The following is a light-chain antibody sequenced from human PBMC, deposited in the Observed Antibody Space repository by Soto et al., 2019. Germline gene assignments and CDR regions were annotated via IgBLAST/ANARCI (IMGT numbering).Light chain of an antibody. CDR2: GNS. CDR3: QSYDSSSPVV. V-gene: IGLV1-40*01. CDR1: SSNIGAGYD. J-gene: IGLJ2*01. Sequence: QSVLTQPPSVSGAPGQRVTISCTGSSSNIGAGYDVHWYQQLPGTAPKLLIYGNSNRPSGVPDRFSGSKSGTSASLAITGLQAKDEADYYCQSYDSSSPVVFGGGTKLTVL.